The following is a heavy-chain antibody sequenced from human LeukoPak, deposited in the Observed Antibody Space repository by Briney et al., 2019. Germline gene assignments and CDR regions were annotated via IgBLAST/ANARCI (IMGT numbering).Heavy chain of an antibody. J-gene: IGHJ4*02. CDR2: IDAGGTTV. CDR3: SKGVWEQ. D-gene: IGHD3-16*01. V-gene: IGHV3-23*03. CDR1: GFSFNMYG. Sequence: HPGGSLRLSCAASGFSFNMYGMNWVRQAPGKGLEWVSLIDAGGTTVFYAGSVRGRFTVTRDNSKNTLFLQMNSLTVDDTAVYYCSKGVWEQWGQGALVTVSS.